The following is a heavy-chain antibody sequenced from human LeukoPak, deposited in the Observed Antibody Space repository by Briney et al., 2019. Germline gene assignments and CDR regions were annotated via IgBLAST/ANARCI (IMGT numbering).Heavy chain of an antibody. J-gene: IGHJ4*02. V-gene: IGHV4-30-2*01. D-gene: IGHD6-13*01. CDR1: GGSISSGGYY. CDR3: ARGHSSSRNDY. CDR2: INHSGST. Sequence: PSQTLSLTCTVSGGSISSGGYYWSWIRQPPGKGLEWIGEINHSGSTNYNPSLKSRVTISVDTSKNQFSLKLSSVTAADTAVYYCARGHSSSRNDYWGQGTLVTVSS.